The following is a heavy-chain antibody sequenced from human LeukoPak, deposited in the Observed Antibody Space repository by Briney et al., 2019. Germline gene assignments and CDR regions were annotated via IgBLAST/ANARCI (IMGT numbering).Heavy chain of an antibody. Sequence: GGSLRLSCAASGFTFSSYWMSWVRQAPGKGLEWVANIKQDGSEKYYVDSVKGRFTISRDNAKNSLYLQMNSLRAEDTAVYYCARDLGERDIVVVPAAPYFDYWGQGTLVTVSS. CDR1: GFTFSSYW. CDR3: ARDLGERDIVVVPAAPYFDY. CDR2: IKQDGSEK. V-gene: IGHV3-7*01. J-gene: IGHJ4*02. D-gene: IGHD2-2*01.